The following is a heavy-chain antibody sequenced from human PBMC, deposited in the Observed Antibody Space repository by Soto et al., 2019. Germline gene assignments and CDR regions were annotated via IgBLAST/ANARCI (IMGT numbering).Heavy chain of an antibody. J-gene: IGHJ4*02. D-gene: IGHD5-12*01. CDR1: GYTFSSYD. Sequence: ALVTVSCQTSGYTFSSYDINWVRQATGQGLEWMGWMNPNSGNTGYAQKFQGRVTMTRNTSISTAYMELSSLKSEDTAVYYCARGDVDIVATTDYWGQGTLVTVSS. CDR3: ARGDVDIVATTDY. V-gene: IGHV1-8*01. CDR2: MNPNSGNT.